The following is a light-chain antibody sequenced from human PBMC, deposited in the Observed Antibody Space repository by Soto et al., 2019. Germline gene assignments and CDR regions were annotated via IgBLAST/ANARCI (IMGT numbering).Light chain of an antibody. J-gene: IGLJ1*01. CDR3: CSYAGRTTPYV. CDR1: SSDVGSYNL. V-gene: IGLV2-23*02. CDR2: EVS. Sequence: QSALTQPASVSGSPGQSITISCTGTSSDVGSYNLVSWYQHHPGKAPKLIIYEVSERPSGVSNRFSGSKSGNTASLTMSGRQAEDEADYYCCSYAGRTTPYVFGTGTKLTVL.